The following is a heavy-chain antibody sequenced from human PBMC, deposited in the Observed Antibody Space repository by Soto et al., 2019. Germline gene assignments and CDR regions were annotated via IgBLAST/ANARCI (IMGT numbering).Heavy chain of an antibody. V-gene: IGHV3-23*01. D-gene: IGHD2-15*01. J-gene: IGHJ4*02. CDR2: ISGSGGNT. CDR1: GFTFSSFA. CDR3: ANALCSGGSCYYFDY. Sequence: EVQLLESGGGLVQPGGSLRLSCAASGFTFSSFAMSWVRQAPGKGLEWVSTISGSGGNTYYADSVKGRFTISRDNSKNTLYLQMNSLRAEDTAVYYCANALCSGGSCYYFDYWGQGTLVTVSS.